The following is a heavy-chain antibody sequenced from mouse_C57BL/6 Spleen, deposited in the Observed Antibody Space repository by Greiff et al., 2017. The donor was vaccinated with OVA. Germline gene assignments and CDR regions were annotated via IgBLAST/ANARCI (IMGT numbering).Heavy chain of an antibody. Sequence: EVQLQQSGPELVKPGASVKISCKASGYSFTGYYMNWVKQSPEKSLEWIGEINPSTGGTTYNQKFKAKATLTVDKSSSTAYMQLKSLTSEDSAVYYCARSPDSPLLDYWGQGTTLTVSS. CDR2: INPSTGGT. CDR1: GYSFTGYY. J-gene: IGHJ2*01. CDR3: ARSPDSPLLDY. V-gene: IGHV1-42*01.